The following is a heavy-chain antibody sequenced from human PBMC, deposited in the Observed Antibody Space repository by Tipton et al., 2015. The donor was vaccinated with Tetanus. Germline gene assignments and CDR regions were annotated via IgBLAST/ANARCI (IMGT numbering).Heavy chain of an antibody. J-gene: IGHJ4*02. D-gene: IGHD3-3*01. CDR2: ISYSGST. CDR3: ARANYDFPKKGPFDS. Sequence: TLSLTCSVSGGSFSGYLWSWIRQPPGKGLEWIGYISYSGSTNSNYSLKSRITISQDTSKNQFSLKLASVTAADTTVYYCARANYDFPKKGPFDSWGQGTLVIVSS. V-gene: IGHV4-59*01. CDR1: GGSFSGYL.